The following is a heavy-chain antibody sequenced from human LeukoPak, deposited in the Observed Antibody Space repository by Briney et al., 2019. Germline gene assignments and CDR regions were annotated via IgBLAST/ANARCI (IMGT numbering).Heavy chain of an antibody. V-gene: IGHV3-30*04. J-gene: IGHJ4*02. D-gene: IGHD2-15*01. CDR3: AKAPLGRCTGVICYYFDY. CDR1: GFTFSTYA. Sequence: PGGSLRLSCAASGFTFSTYAMHWVRQAPGKGLGWVAVIPYDGSNKYYADSVKGRFTISRENSKNRLYLQMNSLRAEDTAVYYCAKAPLGRCTGVICYYFDYWGQGTLVTVSS. CDR2: IPYDGSNK.